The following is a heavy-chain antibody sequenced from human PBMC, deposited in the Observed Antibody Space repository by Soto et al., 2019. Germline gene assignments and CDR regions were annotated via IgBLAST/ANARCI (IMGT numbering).Heavy chain of an antibody. V-gene: IGHV5-10-1*01. Sequence: PGESLKISCKGSGYSFTSYWISWVRQMPGKGLEWMGRIDPSDSYTNYSPSFQGHVIISADKSISTAYLQWSSLKASDTAMYYCARLRLVVVPAATHGMDVWGQGTTVTVSS. CDR2: IDPSDSYT. J-gene: IGHJ6*02. CDR1: GYSFTSYW. CDR3: ARLRLVVVPAATHGMDV. D-gene: IGHD2-2*01.